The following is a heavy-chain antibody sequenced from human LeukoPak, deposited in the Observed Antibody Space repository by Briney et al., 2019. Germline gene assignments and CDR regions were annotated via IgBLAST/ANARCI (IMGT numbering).Heavy chain of an antibody. CDR3: ARVSALYYFDY. CDR1: GGSISSSSYY. V-gene: IGHV4-39*07. J-gene: IGHJ4*02. CDR2: IYYSGST. Sequence: PSETLSLTCTVSGGSISSSSYYWGWIRQPPGKGLEWIGSIYYSGSTYYNPSLKSRVTISVDRSKNQFSLKLSSVTAADTAVYYCARVSALYYFDYWGQGTLVTVSS. D-gene: IGHD2-15*01.